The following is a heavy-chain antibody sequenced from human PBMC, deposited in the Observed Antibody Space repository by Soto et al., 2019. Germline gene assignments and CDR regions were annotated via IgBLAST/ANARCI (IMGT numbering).Heavy chain of an antibody. CDR3: ARVCSSTSCNYYYYGMDV. J-gene: IGHJ6*02. Sequence: QVQLVQSGAEVKKPGASVKVSCKASGYTFTSYGISWVRQAPGQGLAWMGWISAYNGNTHYAQKLQGRVTMTTDTSTSTAYMELRSLKSDDTAVYYWARVCSSTSCNYYYYGMDVWGQGTTVTVSS. D-gene: IGHD2-2*01. CDR1: GYTFTSYG. CDR2: ISAYNGNT. V-gene: IGHV1-18*01.